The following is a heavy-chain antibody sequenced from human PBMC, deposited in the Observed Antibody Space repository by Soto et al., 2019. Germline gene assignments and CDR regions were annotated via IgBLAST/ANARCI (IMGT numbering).Heavy chain of an antibody. CDR1: GFSFTNYP. Sequence: QVQLVESGGGVVQPGRSRRLSCTASGFSFTNYPMHWVRQAPGKGLEWVAVISSDANKKYFADSVKCRFTISRDNSKNKVSMQMNSLRAEDTAVFDWAKDHYYYRSWSYHPYYFDYWGQGTLVTVSS. CDR3: AKDHYYYRSWSYHPYYFDY. CDR2: ISSDANKK. V-gene: IGHV3-30*18. J-gene: IGHJ4*02. D-gene: IGHD3-10*01.